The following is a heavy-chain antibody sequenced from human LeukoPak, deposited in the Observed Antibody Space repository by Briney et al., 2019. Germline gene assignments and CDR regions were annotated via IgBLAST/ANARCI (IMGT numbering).Heavy chain of an antibody. D-gene: IGHD6-6*01. Sequence: GGSLRLSCAASGFTFSDYYMSWIRQAPGKGLEWVSYISSSGSTIYYADSVKGRFTISRDNAKNSLYLQMNSLRAEDTAVYYCARSKSSSSAWFNPWGQGTLVTVSS. CDR3: ARSKSSSSAWFNP. CDR1: GFTFSDYY. CDR2: ISSSGSTI. J-gene: IGHJ5*02. V-gene: IGHV3-11*01.